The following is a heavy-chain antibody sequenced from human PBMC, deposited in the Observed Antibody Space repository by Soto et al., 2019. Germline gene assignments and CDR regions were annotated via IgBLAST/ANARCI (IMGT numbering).Heavy chain of an antibody. D-gene: IGHD6-19*01. CDR2: IYSAGST. Sequence: EVQLVESGGGLVQPGGSLRLSCAASVTVTSNYMTWVRQALGKGLEWVSVIYSAGSTYYADSVKGRFTISRDNSRNTLYLQMNGLRAEDTAVYYCARDTVAVAGKDYWGQGTLVTVSS. J-gene: IGHJ4*02. CDR1: VTVTSNY. CDR3: ARDTVAVAGKDY. V-gene: IGHV3-66*01.